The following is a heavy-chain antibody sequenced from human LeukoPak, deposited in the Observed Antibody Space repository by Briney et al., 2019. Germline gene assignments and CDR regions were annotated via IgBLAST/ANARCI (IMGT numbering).Heavy chain of an antibody. CDR1: GLTHRRHA. Sequence: PGGSLSLFRAASGLTHRRHAMSGVRQAPAKGLECVSANSGSGGSTLYADSVKGRFTISRDNPKHTLHLQMNSQRAEDTAVFHCAKYPIVVGITDNFDCWGQGTLVTVSS. CDR2: NSGSGGST. J-gene: IGHJ4*02. CDR3: AKYPIVVGITDNFDC. D-gene: IGHD3-22*01. V-gene: IGHV3-23*01.